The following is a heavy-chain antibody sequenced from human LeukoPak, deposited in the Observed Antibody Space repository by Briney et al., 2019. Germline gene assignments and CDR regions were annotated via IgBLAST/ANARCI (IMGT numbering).Heavy chain of an antibody. Sequence: PGGSLRLSCTASGFTFGEYAMSWFRQAPGKGQEWVGFIRSKAYGGTTEYAASVKGRFTISRDDSKSIAYLQMNSLKTEDTAVYYCTREGYSGSYYVIYWGQGTLVTVSS. J-gene: IGHJ4*02. CDR1: GFTFGEYA. CDR3: TREGYSGSYYVIY. V-gene: IGHV3-49*03. D-gene: IGHD1-26*01. CDR2: IRSKAYGGTT.